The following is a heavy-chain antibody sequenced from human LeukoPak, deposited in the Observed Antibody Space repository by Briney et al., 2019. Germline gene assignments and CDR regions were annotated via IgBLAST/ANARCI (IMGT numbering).Heavy chain of an antibody. J-gene: IGHJ4*02. CDR2: MNPNSGNT. D-gene: IGHD6-13*01. V-gene: IGHV1-8*01. CDR1: GYTFTSYD. Sequence: ASVKVSCKASGYTFTSYDINWVRQATGQGLEWMGWMNPNSGNTGYAQKFQGRVTITRNTSISTAYMELSSLRSEDTAVYYCARDSIAAAHFDYWGQGTLVTVSS. CDR3: ARDSIAAAHFDY.